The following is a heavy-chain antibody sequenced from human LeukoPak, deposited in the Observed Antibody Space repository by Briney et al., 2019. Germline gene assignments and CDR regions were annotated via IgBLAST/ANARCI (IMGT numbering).Heavy chain of an antibody. J-gene: IGHJ3*01. CDR3: ARDQAWAFTF. V-gene: IGHV6-1*01. CDR2: TYYRSKWYN. CDR1: GDSVSSNSAA. Sequence: SQTLSLTCAVSGDSVSSNSAAWNWIRQSPSRGLEWLGRTYYRSKWYNDYAVSVKSRITINADTSKNQFALQLNSVTPEGTAVYFCARDQAWAFTFWGQGTMVTVSS.